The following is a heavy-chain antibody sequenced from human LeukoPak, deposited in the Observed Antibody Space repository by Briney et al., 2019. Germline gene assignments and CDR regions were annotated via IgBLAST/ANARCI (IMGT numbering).Heavy chain of an antibody. CDR3: ARAFPYSNYFDY. CDR1: GYTFTSYG. CDR2: INPSGGST. V-gene: IGHV1-46*03. Sequence: ASVKVSCKASGYTFTSYGISWVRQAPGQGLEWMGIINPSGGSTSYAQKFQGRVTMTRDTSTSTVYMELSSLRSEDTAVYYCARAFPYSNYFDYWGQGTLVTVSS. J-gene: IGHJ4*02. D-gene: IGHD4-11*01.